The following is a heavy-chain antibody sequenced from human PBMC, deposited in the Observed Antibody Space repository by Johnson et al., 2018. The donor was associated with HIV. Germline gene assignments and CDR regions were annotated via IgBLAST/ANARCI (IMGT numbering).Heavy chain of an antibody. Sequence: QVQLVESGGGLVQPGGSLRLSCAASGFTFSSYGMHWVRQAPGKGLEWVAFIRYDGSNKYYADSVKGRFTISRDNSKNTLYLQMNSLRAEDTAVYYCARACRDGYTCDAFDIWGQGTIVTVSS. CDR1: GFTFSSYG. CDR3: ARACRDGYTCDAFDI. V-gene: IGHV3-30*02. J-gene: IGHJ3*02. D-gene: IGHD5-24*01. CDR2: IRYDGSNK.